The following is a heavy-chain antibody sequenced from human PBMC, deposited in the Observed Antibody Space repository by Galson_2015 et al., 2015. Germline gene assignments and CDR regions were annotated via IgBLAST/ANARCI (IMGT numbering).Heavy chain of an antibody. CDR3: ARSGSYDILDY. CDR2: ISGSGGST. V-gene: IGHV3-23*01. J-gene: IGHJ4*02. Sequence: SLRLSCAASGFTFSSYAMSWVRQAPGKGLEWVSAISGSGGSTYYADSVKGRFTISRDNPKNTLYLQMNSLRAEDTAVYYCARSGSYDILDYWGQGTLVTVSS. D-gene: IGHD1-26*01. CDR1: GFTFSSYA.